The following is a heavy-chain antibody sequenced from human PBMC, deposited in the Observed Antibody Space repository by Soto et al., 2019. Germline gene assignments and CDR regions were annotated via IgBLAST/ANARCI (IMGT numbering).Heavy chain of an antibody. CDR3: ARVDTYRRDGYNARPYYYYGMDV. CDR2: IIPIFGTA. V-gene: IGHV1-69*06. D-gene: IGHD5-12*01. J-gene: IGHJ6*02. CDR1: GGTLSSYA. Sequence: SVKVSCKASGGTLSSYAISWVRQAPGQGLEWMGGIIPIFGTANYAQKFQGRVTITADKSTSTAYMELSSLRSEDTAVYYCARVDTYRRDGYNARPYYYYGMDVWGQGTTVTVSS.